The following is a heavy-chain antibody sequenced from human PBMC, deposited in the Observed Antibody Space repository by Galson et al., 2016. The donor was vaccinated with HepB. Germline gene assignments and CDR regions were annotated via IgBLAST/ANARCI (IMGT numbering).Heavy chain of an antibody. CDR2: IKNTQFGGAT. V-gene: IGHV3-15*01. CDR1: GLPFSTVW. J-gene: IGHJ3*02. CDR3: VTDDFGDVRGGFAADAFDN. D-gene: IGHD3-16*01. Sequence: LFQPGRSLRLSCAASGLPFSTVWLSWVRQAPGKGPEWVARIKNTQFGGATDYSPPGRGRFNISRDDSKNILYLQMNSLETADTGIYYCVTDDFGDVRGGFAADAFDNWGQGTMVTVAP.